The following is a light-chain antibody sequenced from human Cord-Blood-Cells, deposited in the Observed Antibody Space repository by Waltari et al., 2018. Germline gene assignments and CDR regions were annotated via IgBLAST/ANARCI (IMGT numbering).Light chain of an antibody. CDR2: DAS. CDR3: QQRSNWPPYT. V-gene: IGKV3-11*01. CDR1: QSVSSY. J-gene: IGKJ2*01. Sequence: EIVLTQSPATLSLSPGERATLSCRASQSVSSYLAWYQQKPGQAPRLLIYDASNGATGIPARFSGSGSGTDFTLTSSSLEPEDFAVYYCQQRSNWPPYTFGQGTKLEIK.